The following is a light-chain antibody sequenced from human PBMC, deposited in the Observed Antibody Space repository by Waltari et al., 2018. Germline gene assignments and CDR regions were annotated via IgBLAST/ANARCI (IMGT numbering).Light chain of an antibody. Sequence: QSVLTQPPSASGTPGQRVTIPCSGRSSNTGSNYVYCYHQLPGTAPKLLIYRNNQRPLGVPDRFSGSKSGTSASLAISGLRSEDEADYYCAAWDDSLSGWVFGGGTKLTVL. CDR1: SSNTGSNY. J-gene: IGLJ3*02. CDR2: RNN. V-gene: IGLV1-47*01. CDR3: AAWDDSLSGWV.